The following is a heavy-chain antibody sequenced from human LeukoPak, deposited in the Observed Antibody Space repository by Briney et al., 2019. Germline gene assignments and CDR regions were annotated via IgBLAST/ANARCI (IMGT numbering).Heavy chain of an antibody. CDR2: ISAYNGNT. V-gene: IGHV1-18*01. CDR3: ARLDIVVVPAARYYYYGMDV. J-gene: IGHJ6*02. Sequence: ASVTVSCKASGYTFTSYGISWVRQAPGQGLEWMGWISAYNGNTNYAQKLQGRVTMTTDTSTSTAYMELRSLRSDDTAVYYCARLDIVVVPAARYYYYGMDVWGQGTTVTVSS. CDR1: GYTFTSYG. D-gene: IGHD2-2*01.